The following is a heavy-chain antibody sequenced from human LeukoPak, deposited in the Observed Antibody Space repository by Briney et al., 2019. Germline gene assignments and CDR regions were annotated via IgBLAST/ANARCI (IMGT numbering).Heavy chain of an antibody. CDR2: MNPNSGNS. CDR1: GYTFTSYD. CDR3: ARSPVGAIGPFDI. J-gene: IGHJ3*02. V-gene: IGHV1-8*01. D-gene: IGHD1-26*01. Sequence: ASVKVSCMASGYTFTSYDINWVRQATGQGLEWMGWMNPNSGNSGYAQKFQGRVTMTRNTSISTAYMELSNLRSEDTAVYYCARSPVGAIGPFDIWGQGTMVTVSS.